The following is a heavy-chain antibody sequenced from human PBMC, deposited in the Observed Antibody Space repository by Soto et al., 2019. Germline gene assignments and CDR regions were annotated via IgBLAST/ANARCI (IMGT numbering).Heavy chain of an antibody. Sequence: QVQLVQSGAEVKKPGSSVKVSCKASGGTFSSYTFSWVRQAPGQGLEWMGRIIPIVGKPNYAQKFQGRVTIXAXKXPGTAYMELSSLRSEDTAVYYCARAYGSGSYRHFDYWGQGTLVTVSS. CDR3: ARAYGSGSYRHFDY. J-gene: IGHJ4*02. V-gene: IGHV1-69*08. D-gene: IGHD3-10*01. CDR1: GGTFSSYT. CDR2: IIPIVGKP.